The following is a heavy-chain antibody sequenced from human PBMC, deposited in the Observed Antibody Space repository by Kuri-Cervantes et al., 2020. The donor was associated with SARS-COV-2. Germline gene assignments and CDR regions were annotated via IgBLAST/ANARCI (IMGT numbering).Heavy chain of an antibody. CDR3: AKVFGVGSNIKYVDY. CDR2: ITCDGGST. D-gene: IGHD3-10*02. J-gene: IGHJ4*02. V-gene: IGHV3-43D*04. Sequence: GESLKISCAASGFTFYDYGMSWVRQAPGKGLEWVSCITCDGGSTFYADSVKGRFTISRDSSKKSLYLQMNSLRVEDTDVYYCAKVFGVGSNIKYVDYWGQGTVVTVSS. CDR1: GFTFYDYG.